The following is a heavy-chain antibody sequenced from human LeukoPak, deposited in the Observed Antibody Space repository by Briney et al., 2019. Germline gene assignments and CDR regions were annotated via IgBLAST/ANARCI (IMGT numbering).Heavy chain of an antibody. CDR3: ARSLMGTIDMTN. D-gene: IGHD5-24*01. Sequence: GESLKICCKGSGYSFTNDWIAWVRQMPGKGLEWMWIIYPGDSDARYSPSFQGQVTISADKSISTAYLQWSSLKASDTAMYYCARSLMGTIDMTNWGQGTLVTVSS. CDR2: IYPGDSDA. CDR1: GYSFTNDW. J-gene: IGHJ4*02. V-gene: IGHV5-51*01.